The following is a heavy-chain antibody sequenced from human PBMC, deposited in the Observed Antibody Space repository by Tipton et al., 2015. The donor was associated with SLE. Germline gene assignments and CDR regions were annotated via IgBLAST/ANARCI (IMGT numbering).Heavy chain of an antibody. CDR3: AKDGYSSGWFYYYYMDV. J-gene: IGHJ6*03. D-gene: IGHD6-13*01. CDR2: ISGSGRRS. Sequence: GSLRLSCAASGFTFSNYAMTWVRQAPGKGLEWVSFISGSGRRSYYADSVKGRFTISKDTSKSRLYLQMNNLRTEDTAVYYCAKDGYSSGWFYYYYMDVWGKGTTVTVSS. CDR1: GFTFSNYA. V-gene: IGHV3-23*01.